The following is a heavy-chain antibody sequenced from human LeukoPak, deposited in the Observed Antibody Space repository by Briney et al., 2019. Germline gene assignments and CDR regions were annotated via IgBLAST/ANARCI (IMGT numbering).Heavy chain of an antibody. CDR2: ISSSSSYI. CDR3: ARDYDYGGNLDY. CDR1: RLTFSSYS. Sequence: GGSLRLSCAASRLTFSSYSMNWVRQAPGKGLEWVSSISSSSSYIYYADSVKGRFTISRDNAKNSLYLQMNSLRAEDTAVYYCARDYDYGGNLDYWGQGTLVTVSS. V-gene: IGHV3-21*01. J-gene: IGHJ4*02. D-gene: IGHD4-23*01.